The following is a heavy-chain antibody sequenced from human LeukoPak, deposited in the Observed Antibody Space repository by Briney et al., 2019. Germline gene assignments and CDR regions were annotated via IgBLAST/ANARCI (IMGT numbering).Heavy chain of an antibody. CDR2: ISYDGSNN. CDR3: ARDTEMVFDAFDI. Sequence: GGSLRLSCAASGSTFRNYAMHWVRQAPGKGLEWVSSISYDGSNNYSADSVKGRFTISRDNSKNTLYLQMNSLRAEDTAVYYCARDTEMVFDAFDIWGQGTMVTVSS. CDR1: GSTFRNYA. J-gene: IGHJ3*02. D-gene: IGHD5-18*01. V-gene: IGHV3-30*04.